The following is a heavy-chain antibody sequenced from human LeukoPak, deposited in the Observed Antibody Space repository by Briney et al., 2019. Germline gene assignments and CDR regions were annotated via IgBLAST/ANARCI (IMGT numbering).Heavy chain of an antibody. CDR1: GYTLTELS. CDR3: ATDLRSGSYGIDGFDI. V-gene: IGHV1-24*01. J-gene: IGHJ3*02. CDR2: FDPEDGET. D-gene: IGHD1-26*01. Sequence: ASVKVSCKVSGYTLTELSMHWVRQAPGKGLEWMGGFDPEDGETIYAQKFQGRVTMTEDTSTDTAYMELSSLRSEDTAVYYCATDLRSGSYGIDGFDIWGQGTMVTVSS.